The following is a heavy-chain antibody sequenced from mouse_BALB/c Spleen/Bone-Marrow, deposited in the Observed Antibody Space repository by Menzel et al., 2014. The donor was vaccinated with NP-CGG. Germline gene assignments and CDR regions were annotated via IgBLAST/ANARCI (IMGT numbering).Heavy chain of an antibody. D-gene: IGHD2-2*01. V-gene: IGHV1S22*01. CDR2: IYPGGGSP. CDR3: ARSGGYQPLYAMDY. Sequence: KQSGSELVRPGASVKLSCKASGYTFTSYWVHWVKQRPGQGLEWIGNIYPGGGSPNYDERFKSKATLTVDTSSSTAYMQLNSLTSEDSAVYYCARSGGYQPLYAMDYWGQGTSVTVSS. CDR1: GYTFTSYW. J-gene: IGHJ4*01.